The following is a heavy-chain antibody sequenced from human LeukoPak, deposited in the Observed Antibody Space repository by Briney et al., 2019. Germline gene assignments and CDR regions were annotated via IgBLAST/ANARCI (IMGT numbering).Heavy chain of an antibody. D-gene: IGHD3-10*01. Sequence: PSETLSLTCTVSGGSISTYYWTWIRQPPGKGLEWIGYIDYSGSTNYNPSLKSRVTISLDMSKNQFSLNLTSVTAADTAVYYCARRSGSYQITNWFDPWGQGTLVTVSS. J-gene: IGHJ5*02. CDR2: IDYSGST. CDR3: ARRSGSYQITNWFDP. CDR1: GGSISTYY. V-gene: IGHV4-59*08.